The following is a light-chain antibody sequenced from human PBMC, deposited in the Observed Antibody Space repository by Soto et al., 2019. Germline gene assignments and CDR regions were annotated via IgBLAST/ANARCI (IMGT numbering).Light chain of an antibody. J-gene: IGKJ1*01. CDR1: QGIGTE. CDR2: GAS. Sequence: AIQMTQSPSSLSASVGDRVTITCRASQGIGTELGWYQLKPGKAPKLLVYGASTVQSGVLPRFSGSGSGTDFTLTLSSLQPDDFATYYCLQHFSYPRTFGQGTKVEIK. V-gene: IGKV1-6*02. CDR3: LQHFSYPRT.